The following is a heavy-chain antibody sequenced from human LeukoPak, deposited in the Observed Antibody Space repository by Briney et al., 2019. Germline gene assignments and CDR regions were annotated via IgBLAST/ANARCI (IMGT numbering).Heavy chain of an antibody. CDR2: INPNSGGT. Sequence: ASVKVSCKASGYTFTSYYMHWVRQAPGQGLEWMGRINPNSGGTNYAQKFQGRVTMTRDTSITTAYMELSSLRSDDTAVYYCARDLPSPGISVADDYWGQGTLVTVSS. V-gene: IGHV1-2*06. CDR1: GYTFTSYY. J-gene: IGHJ4*02. D-gene: IGHD6-19*01. CDR3: ARDLPSPGISVADDY.